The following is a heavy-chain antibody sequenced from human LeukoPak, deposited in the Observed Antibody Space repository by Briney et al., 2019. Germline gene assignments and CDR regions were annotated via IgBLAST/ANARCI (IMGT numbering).Heavy chain of an antibody. Sequence: GGSLRLSCIASGFTFSDYWMHWVRQAPGKGPVWVSRIISDGSSVSYVDSVKGRFTISRDNAKNTLYLQMNSLRVEDTAVYYCARDDCSTTPCYAYWGQGTLVTVSS. CDR1: GFTFSDYW. CDR3: ARDDCSTTPCYAY. D-gene: IGHD2-2*01. J-gene: IGHJ4*02. V-gene: IGHV3-74*01. CDR2: IISDGSSV.